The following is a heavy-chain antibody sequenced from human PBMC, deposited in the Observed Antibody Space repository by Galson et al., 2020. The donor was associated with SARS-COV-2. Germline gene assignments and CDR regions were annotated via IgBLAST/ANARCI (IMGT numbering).Heavy chain of an antibody. CDR2: INHSGST. J-gene: IGHJ4*02. CDR3: ASHPGATDY. Sequence: SQASETLSLTCAVYGGSFSGYYWSWIRQPPGKGLEWIGEINHSGSTNYNPSLKSRVTISVDTSKNQFSLKLSSVTAADTAVYYCASHPGATDYWGQGTLVTVSS. CDR1: GGSFSGYY. V-gene: IGHV4-34*01. D-gene: IGHD5-12*01.